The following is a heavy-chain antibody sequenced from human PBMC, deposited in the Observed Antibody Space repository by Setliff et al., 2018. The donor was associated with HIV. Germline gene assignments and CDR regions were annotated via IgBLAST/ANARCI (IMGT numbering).Heavy chain of an antibody. J-gene: IGHJ4*02. CDR2: IHYSGRT. V-gene: IGHV4-59*02. CDR3: ARRMGPCGGDCYLNY. CDR1: GDSVRSLY. Sequence: SETLSLTCTVSGDSVRSLYWSWIRQPPGKDLEWIGSIHYSGRTDYNPSLESRVLISVDTSKNQFSLSLSSMTAADTAVYYCARRMGPCGGDCYLNYWGQGRLVTVSS. D-gene: IGHD2-21*02.